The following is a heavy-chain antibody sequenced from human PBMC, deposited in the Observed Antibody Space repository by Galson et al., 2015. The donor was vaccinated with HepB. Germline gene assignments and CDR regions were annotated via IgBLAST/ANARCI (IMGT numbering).Heavy chain of an antibody. CDR1: GFTLTNSA. CDR3: VARGGDSSGYYVDFQH. D-gene: IGHD3-22*01. Sequence: SVKVSCKASGFTLTNSAVQWVRQARGQRLEWIGWIVVGSGNTNYAQKFQERVTITRDMSTSTAYMELSSLGSEATAVCYCVARGGDSSGYYVDFQHWGQGTLVAVAS. CDR2: IVVGSGNT. J-gene: IGHJ1*01. V-gene: IGHV1-58*01.